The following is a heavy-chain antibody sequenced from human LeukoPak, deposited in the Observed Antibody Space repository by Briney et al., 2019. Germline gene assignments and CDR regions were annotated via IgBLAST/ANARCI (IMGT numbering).Heavy chain of an antibody. Sequence: PGGSLRLSCAASGFSFTSYGMHWVRQAPGKGLEWVAVIWYDGSNKYYADSVKGRFTISRESSKNTLYLRMNSLRAEDTAVYYCAGSDCGGDCFTRQYDNWFDPWGQGTLVTVSS. J-gene: IGHJ5*02. CDR3: AGSDCGGDCFTRQYDNWFDP. CDR2: IWYDGSNK. CDR1: GFSFTSYG. D-gene: IGHD2-21*02. V-gene: IGHV3-33*08.